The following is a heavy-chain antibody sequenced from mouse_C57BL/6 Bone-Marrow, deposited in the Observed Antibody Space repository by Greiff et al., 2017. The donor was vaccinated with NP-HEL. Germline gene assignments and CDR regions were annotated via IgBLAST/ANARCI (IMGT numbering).Heavy chain of an antibody. CDR3: AIYYGSSYWYFDV. V-gene: IGHV14-2*01. Sequence: VQLQQSGAELVKPGASVTLSCTASGFNIKDYYLPWVKQRTEQGLEWIGRIDPVDGATKYAPKFQGKAPITADTSSNTAYLQLSSLTSEDTAVYYCAIYYGSSYWYFDVWGTGTTVTVSS. J-gene: IGHJ1*03. CDR2: IDPVDGAT. D-gene: IGHD1-1*01. CDR1: GFNIKDYY.